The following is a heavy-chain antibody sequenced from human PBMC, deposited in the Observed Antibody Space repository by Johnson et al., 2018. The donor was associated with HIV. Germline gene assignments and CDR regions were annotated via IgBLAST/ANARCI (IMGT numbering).Heavy chain of an antibody. Sequence: MQLVESVGGVVQPGRSLRLSCAASGITVSSNYMSWVRQAPGKGLEWVSVIFTVGDVYYADSVKGRFTISRDNSKNSLYLQMNSLRAEDTAVYYCANFYTDNTLGLFGAFDIWGQGTMVTVSS. J-gene: IGHJ3*02. CDR2: IFTVGDV. CDR3: ANFYTDNTLGLFGAFDI. D-gene: IGHD1-1*01. V-gene: IGHV3-66*02. CDR1: GITVSSNY.